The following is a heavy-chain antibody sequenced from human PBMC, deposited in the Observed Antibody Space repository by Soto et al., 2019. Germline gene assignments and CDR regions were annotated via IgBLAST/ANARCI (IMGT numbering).Heavy chain of an antibody. CDR1: GGSISTDYW. D-gene: IGHD3-22*01. CDR2: IHHSGRT. J-gene: IGHJ4*02. CDR3: ATSYYDYYDSSGYYDY. V-gene: IGHV4-4*02. Sequence: QVQLQESGPGLVKPSGTLSLTCAVSGGSISTDYWWSWVRQPPGKGLEWIGEIHHSGRTNYMQSLKSRVTISVDTSKNQFSLNLSSVTATDTAVYYCATSYYDYYDSSGYYDYWGQGTLVTVSS.